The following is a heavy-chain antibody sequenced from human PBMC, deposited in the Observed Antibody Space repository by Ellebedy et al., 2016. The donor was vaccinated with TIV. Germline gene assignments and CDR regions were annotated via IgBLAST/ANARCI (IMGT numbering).Heavy chain of an antibody. CDR3: AREYCSVGSCYSGYYYYGMDV. D-gene: IGHD2-15*01. J-gene: IGHJ6*02. Sequence: AASVKVSCKASGGTFSSYAISWVRQAPGQGLEWMGGIIPIFGTANYAQKFQGRVTITADESTSTAYMELSSLRSEDTAVYYCAREYCSVGSCYSGYYYYGMDVWGQGTTVTVSS. CDR2: IIPIFGTA. V-gene: IGHV1-69*13. CDR1: GGTFSSYA.